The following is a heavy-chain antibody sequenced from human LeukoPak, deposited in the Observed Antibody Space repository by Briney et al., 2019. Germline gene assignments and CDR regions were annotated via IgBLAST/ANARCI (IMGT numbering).Heavy chain of an antibody. CDR1: GFTFSSYA. CDR2: ISGSGGST. Sequence: GGSLRLSCAASGFTFSSYAMTWVRQAPGKGLEWVSGISGSGGSTYYADSVKGRFTISRDNSKNTLYLQINSLRAEDTAVYYCAKFLGDYLGFLDYWGQGTLVTVSS. V-gene: IGHV3-23*01. J-gene: IGHJ4*02. D-gene: IGHD4-17*01. CDR3: AKFLGDYLGFLDY.